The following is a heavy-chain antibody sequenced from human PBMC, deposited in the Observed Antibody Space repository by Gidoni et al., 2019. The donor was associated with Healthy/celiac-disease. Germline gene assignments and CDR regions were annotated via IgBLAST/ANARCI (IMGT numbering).Heavy chain of an antibody. V-gene: IGHV3-30-3*01. D-gene: IGHD6-6*01. CDR1: GFTFSSYA. CDR3: ARAPVAARPATDYGMDV. Sequence: QVQLVESGGGVVQPGRSLRLSCAASGFTFSSYAMHWVRQAPGKGLEWVAVISYDGSNKYYADSVKGRFTISRDNSKNTLYLQMNSLRAEDTAVYYCARAPVAARPATDYGMDVWGQGTTVTVSS. J-gene: IGHJ6*02. CDR2: ISYDGSNK.